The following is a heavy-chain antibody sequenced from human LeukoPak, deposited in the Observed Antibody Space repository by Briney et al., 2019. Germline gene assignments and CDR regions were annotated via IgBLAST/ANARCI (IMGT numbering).Heavy chain of an antibody. Sequence: ASVKVSCKASGGTFSSYAISWVRQAPGQGLEWMGWISAYNGNTNYAQKLQGRVTMTTDTSTSTAYMELRSLRSDDTAVYYCARARPPTQYRSGWYEIGYYFDYWGQGTLVTVSS. CDR2: ISAYNGNT. D-gene: IGHD6-19*01. J-gene: IGHJ4*02. V-gene: IGHV1-18*01. CDR1: GGTFSSYA. CDR3: ARARPPTQYRSGWYEIGYYFDY.